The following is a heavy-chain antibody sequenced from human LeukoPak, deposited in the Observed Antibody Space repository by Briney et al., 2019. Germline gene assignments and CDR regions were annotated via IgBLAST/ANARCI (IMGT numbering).Heavy chain of an antibody. J-gene: IGHJ4*02. V-gene: IGHV4-59*08. CDR1: GGSISNYY. CDR2: IYYTGSA. D-gene: IGHD6-19*01. CDR3: AKYHSSGLDY. Sequence: SETLSLTCTVSGGSISNYYWSWVRQPPGKGLEWVGLIYYTGSASCSPSLKSRVTISVDTSKNQFSLNLNSVTAADTAVYYCAKYHSSGLDYWGQGILVTVSS.